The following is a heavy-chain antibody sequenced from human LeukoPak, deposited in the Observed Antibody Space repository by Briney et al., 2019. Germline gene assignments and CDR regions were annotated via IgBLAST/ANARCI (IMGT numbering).Heavy chain of an antibody. CDR2: IYYSGST. Sequence: SETLSLTCTVSGDSISSYYWSWIRQPPGKGLEWIGYIYYSGSTNYNPSLKSRVTISVDTSKNQFSLKLSSVTAADTAVYYCARSRFGELSPYYYYYYMDVWGKGTTVTISS. D-gene: IGHD3-10*01. CDR1: GDSISSYY. CDR3: ARSRFGELSPYYYYYYMDV. J-gene: IGHJ6*03. V-gene: IGHV4-59*01.